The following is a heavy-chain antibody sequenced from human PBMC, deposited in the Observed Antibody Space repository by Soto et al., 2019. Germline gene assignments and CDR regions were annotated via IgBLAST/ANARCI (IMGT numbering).Heavy chain of an antibody. CDR2: IYHSGST. CDR1: GGSISSSNW. Sequence: QVQRQESGPGLVKPSGTLSLTCAVSGGSISSSNWWSWVRQPPGKGLEWIGEIYHSGSTNYNPTLKSGVTIAVDKSKNQFSLKLSSVTAADPAVYYCARQTGIEYCCDYWGQGHLVTVSS. D-gene: IGHD7-27*01. V-gene: IGHV4-4*02. J-gene: IGHJ4*02. CDR3: ARQTGIEYCCDY.